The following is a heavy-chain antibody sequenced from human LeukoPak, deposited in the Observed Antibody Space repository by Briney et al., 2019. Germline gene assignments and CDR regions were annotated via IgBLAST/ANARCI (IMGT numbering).Heavy chain of an antibody. V-gene: IGHV3-9*01. D-gene: IGHD5-18*01. J-gene: IGHJ4*02. CDR3: ARDLSGIAGYTYGRGIDY. Sequence: GGSLRLSCAASGFTFDDYAMHWVRQAPGKGLEWVSGISWNSGSIGYADSVKGRFTISRDNAKTSLYLQMNSLRAEDTAVYSCARDLSGIAGYTYGRGIDYWGQGTLVTVSS. CDR2: ISWNSGSI. CDR1: GFTFDDYA.